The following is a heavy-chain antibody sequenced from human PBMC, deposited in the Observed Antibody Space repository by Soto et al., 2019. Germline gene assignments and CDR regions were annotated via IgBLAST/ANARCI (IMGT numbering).Heavy chain of an antibody. Sequence: EVQLVASGGVLVQPAGSLRLSCVASGSGFSDQYMDWVRQAPGKGLEWVGRTANKVNSYTTEYAASVKGRFSISRDDSKNALYLQMNGLKTEDTSMYFCTRGYGGVSIYGFDIWGQGTMFTVCS. CDR2: TANKVNSYTT. CDR3: TRGYGGVSIYGFDI. J-gene: IGHJ3*02. V-gene: IGHV3-72*01. D-gene: IGHD6-25*01. CDR1: GSGFSDQY.